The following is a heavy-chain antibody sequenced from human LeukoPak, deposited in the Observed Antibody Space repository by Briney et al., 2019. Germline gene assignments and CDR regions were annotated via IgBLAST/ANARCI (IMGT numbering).Heavy chain of an antibody. CDR3: ASPSMTQAPDY. D-gene: IGHD2-21*02. Sequence: PGGSLRLSCAASGFTFNTSSMNWVRQAPGKGLEWVSYISSRSTTIYYTDSVKGRFTISRDNAKNSLYLQMDSLRAEDTAVYYCASPSMTQAPDYWGQGTLVIVSS. J-gene: IGHJ4*02. V-gene: IGHV3-48*04. CDR1: GFTFNTSS. CDR2: ISSRSTTI.